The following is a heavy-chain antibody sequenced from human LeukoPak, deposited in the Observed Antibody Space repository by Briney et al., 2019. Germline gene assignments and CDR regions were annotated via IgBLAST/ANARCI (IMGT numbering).Heavy chain of an antibody. D-gene: IGHD2-15*01. V-gene: IGHV4-39*01. CDR3: ARLVVAATNWFDP. CDR1: GGSISSSSYY. J-gene: IGHJ5*02. Sequence: PSETLSLTCTVSGGSISSSSYYWGWIHQPPGKGLEWIGSIYYSGSTYYNPSLKSRVTISVDTSKNQFSLKLSSVTAADTAVYYCARLVVAATNWFDPWGQGTLVTVSS. CDR2: IYYSGST.